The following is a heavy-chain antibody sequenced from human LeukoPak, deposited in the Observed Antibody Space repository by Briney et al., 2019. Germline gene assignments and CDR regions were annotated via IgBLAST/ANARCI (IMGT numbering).Heavy chain of an antibody. V-gene: IGHV4-34*01. D-gene: IGHD3-10*01. CDR3: ARHSRLWFGELYRWFDH. CDR1: GGSFSGYY. J-gene: IGHJ5*02. CDR2: INHSGST. Sequence: SETLSLTCAAYGGSFSGYYWSWIRQPPGKGLEWIGEINHSGSTNYNPSLKSRVTISVDTSKNQFSLKLSSVTAADTAVYYCARHSRLWFGELYRWFDHWGQGTLVTVSS.